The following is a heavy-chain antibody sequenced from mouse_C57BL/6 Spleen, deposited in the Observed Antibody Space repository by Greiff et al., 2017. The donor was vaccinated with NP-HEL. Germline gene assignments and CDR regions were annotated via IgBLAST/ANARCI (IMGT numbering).Heavy chain of an antibody. CDR1: GYSITSGYY. D-gene: IGHD1-1*01. Sequence: EVKVEESGPGLVKPSQSLSLTCSVTGYSITSGYYWNWIRQFPGNKLEWMGYISYDGSNNYNPSLKNRISITRDTSKNQFFLKLNSVTTEDTATYYCARGVHYYGSSWYFDVWGTGTTVTVSS. V-gene: IGHV3-6*01. J-gene: IGHJ1*03. CDR3: ARGVHYYGSSWYFDV. CDR2: ISYDGSN.